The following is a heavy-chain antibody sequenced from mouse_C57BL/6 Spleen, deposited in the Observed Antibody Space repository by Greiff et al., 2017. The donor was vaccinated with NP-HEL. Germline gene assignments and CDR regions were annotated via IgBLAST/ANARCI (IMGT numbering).Heavy chain of an antibody. CDR3: ARCASYDQAWFAC. Sequence: EVMLVESGGGLVKPGGSLKLSCAASGFTFSDYGMHWVRQAPEKGLEWVAYISSGSSTNYYADTVKGRFTIYRDNAKYTLFLQMPSLRSEYTAMYYCARCASYDQAWFACWGQGTLVTVSA. CDR2: ISSGSSTN. CDR1: GFTFSDYG. V-gene: IGHV5-17*01. J-gene: IGHJ3*01. D-gene: IGHD2-3*01.